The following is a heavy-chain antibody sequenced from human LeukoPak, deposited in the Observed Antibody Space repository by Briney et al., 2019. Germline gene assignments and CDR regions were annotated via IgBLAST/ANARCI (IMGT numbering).Heavy chain of an antibody. CDR3: AKLFESGTYNNFFHY. Sequence: PGGSLLLSCAASGFTFSSYAMSSVRQAPGKGLEWVSAITATPSISYDADSVQGRFTISRDNSKNTLFLQMNSLRPEDTAIYYCAKLFESGTYNNFFHYWGQGTLVTVSS. J-gene: IGHJ4*02. V-gene: IGHV3-23*01. CDR2: ITATPSIS. CDR1: GFTFSSYA. D-gene: IGHD3-10*01.